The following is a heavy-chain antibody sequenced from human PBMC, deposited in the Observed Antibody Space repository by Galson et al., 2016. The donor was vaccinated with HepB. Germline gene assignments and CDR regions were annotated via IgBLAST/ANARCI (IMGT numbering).Heavy chain of an antibody. CDR3: AKAHYDIWTGYWPYFDY. CDR2: ISGSGGST. D-gene: IGHD3-9*01. J-gene: IGHJ4*02. V-gene: IGHV3-23*01. Sequence: SLRLSCAASGFTFRSYAMSWVRQAPGKGLEWVSGISGSGGSTYYADSVKGRITISRDNSKTTLYLQMNSLRVEDTAVYYCAKAHYDIWTGYWPYFDYWGQGTLVTVSS. CDR1: GFTFRSYA.